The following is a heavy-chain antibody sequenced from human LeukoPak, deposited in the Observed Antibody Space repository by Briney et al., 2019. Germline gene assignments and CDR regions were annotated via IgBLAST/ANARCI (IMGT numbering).Heavy chain of an antibody. J-gene: IGHJ4*02. CDR2: ISYDGSNK. D-gene: IGHD5-18*01. CDR3: AASGYSYGTLDY. Sequence: GGSLRLSCAASGFTFSSYSMNWVRQAPGKGLEWVAVISYDGSNKYYADSVKGRFTISRDNSKNTLYLQMNSLRAEDTAVYYCAASGYSYGTLDYWGQGTLVTVSS. V-gene: IGHV3-30*03. CDR1: GFTFSSYS.